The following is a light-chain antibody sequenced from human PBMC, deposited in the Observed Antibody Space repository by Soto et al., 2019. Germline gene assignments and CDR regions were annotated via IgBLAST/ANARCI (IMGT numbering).Light chain of an antibody. CDR2: GNS. V-gene: IGLV1-40*01. CDR3: QSFDNSLNVVL. J-gene: IGLJ2*01. CDR1: SSNIGAGYD. Sequence: QSVLTQPPSVSGAPGQRVSISCSGSSSNIGAGYDVHWYQQLPGTAPKLLIYGNSNRPEGVTDRLSGSTSGASASLAITGVQAEDEADYYCQSFDNSLNVVLFGGGTKLTVL.